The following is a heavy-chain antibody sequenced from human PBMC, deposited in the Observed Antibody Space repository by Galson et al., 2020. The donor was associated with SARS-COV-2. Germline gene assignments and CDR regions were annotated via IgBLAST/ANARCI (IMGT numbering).Heavy chain of an antibody. D-gene: IGHD3-3*01. CDR2: ILYDGSNK. Sequence: GGSLRLSCAASGFTFSSSGMHWVRQAPGKGLEWAAVILYDGSNKKYADSVKGRFTMSRDNSKNTLYLQMNSLRAEDTAVYYCSGDRLGGGFGGHDYWGQGTLVTVSS. CDR1: GFTFSSSG. V-gene: IGHV3-30*04. CDR3: SGDRLGGGFGGHDY. J-gene: IGHJ4*02.